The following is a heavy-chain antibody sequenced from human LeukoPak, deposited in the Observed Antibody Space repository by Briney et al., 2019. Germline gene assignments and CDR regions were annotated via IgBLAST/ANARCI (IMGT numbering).Heavy chain of an antibody. V-gene: IGHV1-18*01. Sequence: ASVKVSCKASGYTFTSYGISWVRQAPGQGREWMGWISAYNGNTNYAQKLQGRVTMTTDTSTSTAYMELRSLRSDDTAVYYWARVVAGDYYYYYGMDVWGQGTTVTVSS. CDR3: ARVVAGDYYYYYGMDV. D-gene: IGHD4-17*01. CDR1: GYTFTSYG. J-gene: IGHJ6*02. CDR2: ISAYNGNT.